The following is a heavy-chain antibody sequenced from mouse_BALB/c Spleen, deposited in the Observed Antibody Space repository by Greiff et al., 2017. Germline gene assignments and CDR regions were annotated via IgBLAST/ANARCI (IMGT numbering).Heavy chain of an antibody. CDR3: ARPLWLPSAMDH. Sequence: EVQLQQSGPDLVKPSQSLSLTCTVTGYSITSGYSWHWIRQFPGNKLEWMGYIHYSGSTNYNPSLKSRISITRDTSKTQFFLQLNSVTTEDTATYYCARPLWLPSAMDHWGQGASGTVSS. CDR2: IHYSGST. CDR1: GYSITSGYS. J-gene: IGHJ4*01. D-gene: IGHD2-2*01. V-gene: IGHV3-1*02.